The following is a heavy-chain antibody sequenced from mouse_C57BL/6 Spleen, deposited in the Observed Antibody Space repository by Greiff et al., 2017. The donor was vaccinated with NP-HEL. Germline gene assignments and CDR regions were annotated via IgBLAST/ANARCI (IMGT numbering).Heavy chain of an antibody. CDR2: IYPGDGDT. D-gene: IGHD1-1*01. Sequence: VQLQQSGPELVKPGASVKISCKASGYAFSSSWMNWVKQRPGKGLEWIGRIYPGDGDTNYNGKFKGKATLTADKSSSTAYMQLSSLTSEDSAVYFCARGDYYGRGYWGQGTTLTVSS. CDR1: GYAFSSSW. J-gene: IGHJ2*01. V-gene: IGHV1-82*01. CDR3: ARGDYYGRGY.